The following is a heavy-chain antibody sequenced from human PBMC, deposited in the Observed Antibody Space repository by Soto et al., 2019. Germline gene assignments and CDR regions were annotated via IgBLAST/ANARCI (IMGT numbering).Heavy chain of an antibody. CDR3: ALGRDYGDYMGAFDI. J-gene: IGHJ3*02. CDR2: ISAYNGNT. CDR1: GYTFTSYG. V-gene: IGHV1-18*01. D-gene: IGHD4-17*01. Sequence: GASVKVSCKASGYTFTSYGISWVRQAPGQGLEWMGWISAYNGNTNYAQKLQGRVTMTTDTSTSTAYMELRSLRSDDTAVYYCALGRDYGDYMGAFDIWGQGTMVTVSS.